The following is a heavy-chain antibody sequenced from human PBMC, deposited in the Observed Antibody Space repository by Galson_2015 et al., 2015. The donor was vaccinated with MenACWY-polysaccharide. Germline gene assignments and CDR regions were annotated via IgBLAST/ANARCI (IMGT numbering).Heavy chain of an antibody. CDR1: GFTFSSYI. V-gene: IGHV3-21*01. CDR3: ARERGGEVTVPVN. Sequence: SLRLSCAASGFTFSSYIMYWVRQAPGKGLEWVSSITSSTDYVSTADKYYAGSVKGRFTVSRDDAKNSLYLQMNSLRAEDTAVYYCARERGGEVTVPVNWGQGTLVTVSS. CDR2: ITSSTDYVSTADK. D-gene: IGHD2-2*01. J-gene: IGHJ4*02.